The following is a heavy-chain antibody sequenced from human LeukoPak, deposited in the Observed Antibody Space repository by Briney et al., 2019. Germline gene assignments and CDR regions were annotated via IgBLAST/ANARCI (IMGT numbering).Heavy chain of an antibody. CDR1: GFTFSSYS. CDR2: ISSSSSYI. V-gene: IGHV3-21*01. J-gene: IGHJ4*02. D-gene: IGHD3-3*01. CDR3: VRGLSHYDFWSGYQIPFDF. Sequence: PGGSLRLSCAASGFTFSSYSMNWVRQAPGKGLEWVSSISSSSSYIYYADSVKGRFTISRDNAKNSLYLQMNSLRAEDTAVYYCVRGLSHYDFWSGYQIPFDFWGQGTLVTVSS.